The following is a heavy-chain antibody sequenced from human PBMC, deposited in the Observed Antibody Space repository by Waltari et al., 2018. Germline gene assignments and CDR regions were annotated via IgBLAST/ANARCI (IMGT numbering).Heavy chain of an antibody. D-gene: IGHD2-2*01. Sequence: QVQLQESGPGLVKPSQTLSLTCTVSGGSISRGRFYWNWIRQPAGKGLEWVGRIYKNGDTTYNPSRKSRVTLSLATSKIQFSLELTSMTAADTATYYCAREVVPAALGFGDFDYWGRGTLVTVSS. CDR3: AREVVPAALGFGDFDY. V-gene: IGHV4-61*02. CDR1: GGSISRGRFY. CDR2: IYKNGDT. J-gene: IGHJ4*02.